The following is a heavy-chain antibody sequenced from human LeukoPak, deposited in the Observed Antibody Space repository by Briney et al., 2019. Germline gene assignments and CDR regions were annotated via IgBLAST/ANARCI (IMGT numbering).Heavy chain of an antibody. J-gene: IGHJ4*02. Sequence: TGGSLRLSCAASGLIFDDYAMSWVRHAPGKGLEWGSGISWDGGSIGYADSVKGRFTISRDNAKNSLFLQMNSLRAEDTALYYCARVNCSAGSCYSGYFDYWGQGTLVTVAS. CDR1: GLIFDDYA. D-gene: IGHD2-15*01. V-gene: IGHV3-20*04. CDR3: ARVNCSAGSCYSGYFDY. CDR2: ISWDGGSI.